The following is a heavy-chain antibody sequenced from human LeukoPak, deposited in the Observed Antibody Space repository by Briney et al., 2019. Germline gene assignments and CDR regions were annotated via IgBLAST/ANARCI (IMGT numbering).Heavy chain of an antibody. CDR2: IIPIFGTL. CDR3: ARDRGTANWFDP. V-gene: IGHV1-69*13. Sequence: SVKVSCRASGYTFTSYGISWVRQAPGQGLEWMGGIIPIFGTLNYTQKFQGRVTITADESTSTAYMELSSLRSEDTSVYYCARDRGTANWFDPWGQGTLLPVFS. CDR1: GYTFTSYG. J-gene: IGHJ5*02. D-gene: IGHD3-16*01.